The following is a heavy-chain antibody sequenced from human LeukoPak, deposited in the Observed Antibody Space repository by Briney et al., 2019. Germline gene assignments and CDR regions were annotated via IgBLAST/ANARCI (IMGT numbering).Heavy chain of an antibody. CDR2: IKQDGSEK. J-gene: IGHJ4*02. CDR1: GFTFTSYW. V-gene: IGHV3-7*03. D-gene: IGHD3-22*01. Sequence: GGSLRLSCAASGFTFTSYWMSWVRQAPGKGLEWVANIKQDGSEKYYVDSVKGRFTISRDNAKNSLYLQMNSLRAEDTAVYYCARGAVVVAKKAYYFDYWGQGTLVTVSS. CDR3: ARGAVVVAKKAYYFDY.